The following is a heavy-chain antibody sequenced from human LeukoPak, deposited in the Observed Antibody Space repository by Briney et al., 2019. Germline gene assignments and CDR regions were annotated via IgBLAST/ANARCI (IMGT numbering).Heavy chain of an antibody. CDR3: ARAPYSSGWDADAFDI. Sequence: SETLSLTCTVSGGSIRSNSNYWGWIRQPPGKGPEWIGTIHHSGSSSYNPSLKSRVTISIDTSRNQFSLKLSSVTAADTAVFYCARAPYSSGWDADAFDIWGQGTMVTVSS. V-gene: IGHV4-39*01. D-gene: IGHD6-19*01. J-gene: IGHJ3*02. CDR1: GGSIRSNSNY. CDR2: IHHSGSS.